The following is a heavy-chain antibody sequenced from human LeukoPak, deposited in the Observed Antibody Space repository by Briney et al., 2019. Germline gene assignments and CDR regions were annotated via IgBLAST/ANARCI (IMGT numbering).Heavy chain of an antibody. CDR1: GFTFDDYA. CDR2: ISWNSGSI. V-gene: IGHV3-9*01. J-gene: IGHJ4*02. D-gene: IGHD3-16*01. CDR3: AKGGNSPFDY. Sequence: AGGSLRLSCAASGFTFDDYAMPWVRQAPGKGLEWVSGISWNSGSIGYADSVKGRFTISRDNAKNSLCLQMNSLRAEDTALYYCAKGGNSPFDYWGQGTLVTVSS.